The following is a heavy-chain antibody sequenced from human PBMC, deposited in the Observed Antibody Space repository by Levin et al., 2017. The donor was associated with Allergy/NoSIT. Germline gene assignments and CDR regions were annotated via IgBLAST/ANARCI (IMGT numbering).Heavy chain of an antibody. D-gene: IGHD2-21*01. CDR2: ISSDVDNT. J-gene: IGHJ4*02. Sequence: GGSLRLSCAASGFTFINYAMNWVRQAPGKGLEWVSAISSDVDNTHYADSVKGRFTISRDISKNTVYLQMNNLRVDDTAVYYCARADCGGAKCYSPAYWGQGTLVTVSS. CDR3: ARADCGGAKCYSPAY. CDR1: GFTFINYA. V-gene: IGHV3-23*01.